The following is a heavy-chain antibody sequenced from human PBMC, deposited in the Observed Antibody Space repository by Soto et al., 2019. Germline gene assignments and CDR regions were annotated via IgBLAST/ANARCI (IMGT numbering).Heavy chain of an antibody. CDR2: IWYDGSNK. CDR3: ARANQGRNSNYFDY. J-gene: IGHJ4*02. D-gene: IGHD4-4*01. V-gene: IGHV3-33*08. CDR1: GFTFSSYD. Sequence: GGSLRLSCAASGFTFSSYDMHWVRQAPGKGLEWVAVIWYDGSNKYYADSVKGRFTISRDNSKNTLYLQMNSLRAEDTAVYYCARANQGRNSNYFDYWGQGTLVTVSS.